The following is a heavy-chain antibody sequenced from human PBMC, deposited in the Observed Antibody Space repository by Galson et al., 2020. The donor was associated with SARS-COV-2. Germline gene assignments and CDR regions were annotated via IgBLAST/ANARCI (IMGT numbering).Heavy chain of an antibody. J-gene: IGHJ4*02. Sequence: GGSLRLSCAASGFTFSSYWMSWVRQAPGKGLEWVVNIKQDGSEKYYVDSVKGRFTISRDNAKNSLYLQMNSLRAEDTAVYYCAREGLAVAGGIDYWGQGTLVTVSS. V-gene: IGHV3-7*03. CDR2: IKQDGSEK. CDR1: GFTFSSYW. CDR3: AREGLAVAGGIDY. D-gene: IGHD6-19*01.